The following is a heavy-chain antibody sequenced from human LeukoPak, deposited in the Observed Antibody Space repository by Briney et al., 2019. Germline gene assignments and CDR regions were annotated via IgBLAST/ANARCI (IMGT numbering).Heavy chain of an antibody. V-gene: IGHV3-48*04. D-gene: IGHD3-3*01. J-gene: IGHJ4*02. CDR1: GFTLSDYY. CDR3: ARDQYDTWSRRGNFDS. CDR2: ISSTSSTM. Sequence: GGSLRLSCAASGFTLSDYYMNWVRQAPGKGLEWVSYISSTSSTMYYADSVKGRFTISRDNTKNSLYLQMNSLRVEDTAVFYCARDQYDTWSRRGNFDSWGQGTLVIVSS.